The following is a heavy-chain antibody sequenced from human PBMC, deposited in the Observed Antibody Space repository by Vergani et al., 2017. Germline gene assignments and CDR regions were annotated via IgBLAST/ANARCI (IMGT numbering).Heavy chain of an antibody. V-gene: IGHV3-30*03. CDR2: ISYDGSNK. CDR3: ARGTGGYYYYMDV. Sequence: QVQLVESGGGVVQPGRSLRLFCAASGFTFSSYGMHWVRQAPGKGLEWVAVISYDGSNKYYADSVKGRFTISRDNSKNTLYLQMNSLRAEDTAVYYCARGTGGYYYYMDVWGKGTTVTVSS. D-gene: IGHD3/OR15-3a*01. CDR1: GFTFSSYG. J-gene: IGHJ6*03.